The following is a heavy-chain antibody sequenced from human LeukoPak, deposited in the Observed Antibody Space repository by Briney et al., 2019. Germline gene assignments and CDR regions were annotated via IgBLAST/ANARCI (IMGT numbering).Heavy chain of an antibody. D-gene: IGHD5-24*01. V-gene: IGHV3-9*01. CDR1: GFTFDDYA. CDR2: ISWNSGSI. CDR3: AKAKRRSKTRNNWFDP. Sequence: PGRSLRLSCAASGFTFDDYAMHWVRQAPGKGLEWVSGISWNSGSIGYADSVKGRFTISRDNAKNSLYLQMNSLRAEDTALYYCAKAKRRSKTRNNWFDPWAREPWSPSP. J-gene: IGHJ5*02.